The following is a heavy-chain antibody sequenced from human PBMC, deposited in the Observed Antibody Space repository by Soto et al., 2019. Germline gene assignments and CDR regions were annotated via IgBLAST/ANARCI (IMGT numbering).Heavy chain of an antibody. CDR1: GFTFSSYA. CDR2: ISVSGGST. CDR3: AKAPKGNYYYGMDV. J-gene: IGHJ6*02. V-gene: IGHV3-23*01. Sequence: GGSLRLSCAASGFTFSSYAMSWVRQAPGKGLEWVSGISVSGGSTYYADSVKGRFTISRDNSKNMLYLQMNSLRAEDTAVYYCAKAPKGNYYYGMDVWGQGTTVTVSS. D-gene: IGHD6-13*01.